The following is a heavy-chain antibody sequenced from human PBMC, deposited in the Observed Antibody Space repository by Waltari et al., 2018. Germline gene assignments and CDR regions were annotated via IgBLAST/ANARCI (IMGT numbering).Heavy chain of an antibody. D-gene: IGHD3-22*01. Sequence: EVQVVESGGGFVQPGGSLRLSCAASGFTFSSYEMNWVRQAPGKGLEWVSYIDWRSSVINYADSVKGRFTISRDNARNSLVLQMNSPRAEDTAVYYCARGQGLAYHYYYMDVWGKGTTVTVS. CDR2: IDWRSSVI. CDR1: GFTFSSYE. V-gene: IGHV3-48*03. CDR3: ARGQGLAYHYYYMDV. J-gene: IGHJ6*03.